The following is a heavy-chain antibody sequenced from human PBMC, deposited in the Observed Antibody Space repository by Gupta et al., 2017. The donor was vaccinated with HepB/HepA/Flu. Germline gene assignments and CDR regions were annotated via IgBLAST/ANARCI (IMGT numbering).Heavy chain of an antibody. J-gene: IGHJ3*02. CDR1: GFTFSDYY. Sequence: QVQLVESGGGLVKPGGSLRLSCPASGFTFSDYYMRWTGEAPGKGLEWVSYISSSGSTIYYADSVNGRFTISRDNAKNSLYLQMNSLRAEDTAVYYCARDKPVRLGAFDIWGQGTMVTVSS. D-gene: IGHD6-19*01. CDR3: ARDKPVRLGAFDI. V-gene: IGHV3-11*01. CDR2: ISSSGSTI.